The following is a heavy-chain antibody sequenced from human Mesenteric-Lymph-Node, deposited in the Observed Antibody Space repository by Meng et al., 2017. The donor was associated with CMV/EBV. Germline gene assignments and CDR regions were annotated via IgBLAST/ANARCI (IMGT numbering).Heavy chain of an antibody. J-gene: IGHJ4*02. CDR1: GFTFSSYD. CDR2: IGTAGDT. CDR3: ARGGRDGYPIGVIDY. D-gene: IGHD5-24*01. V-gene: IGHV3-13*01. Sequence: GGSLRLSCAASGFTFSSYDMHWVRQGTGKGLEWVAAIGTAGDTYYPGSAEGRFTISRENAKNSLYLQMNSLRVGDTAVYYCARGGRDGYPIGVIDYWGQGSLVTVSS.